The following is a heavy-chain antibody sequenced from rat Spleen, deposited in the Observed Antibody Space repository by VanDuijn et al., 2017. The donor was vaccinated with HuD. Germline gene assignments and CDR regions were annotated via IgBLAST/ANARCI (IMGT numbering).Heavy chain of an antibody. Sequence: EVQLVESGGGLVQPGRSLKLSCAASGFTFSDYNMAWVRQAPKKGLEWVATISYDGSSTYYRDSVKGRFTISRENAKSSLYLQMDSLRSEDTATYYCTREPGYNSYCDYWGQGVMVTVSS. CDR1: GFTFSDYN. D-gene: IGHD1-4*01. J-gene: IGHJ2*01. CDR2: ISYDGSST. CDR3: TREPGYNSYCDY. V-gene: IGHV5-20*01.